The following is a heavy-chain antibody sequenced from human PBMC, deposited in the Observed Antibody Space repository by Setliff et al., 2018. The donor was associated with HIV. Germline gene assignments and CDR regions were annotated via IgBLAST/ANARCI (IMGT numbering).Heavy chain of an antibody. Sequence: ASVKVSCKASEYTFTLYGISWVRQAPGQGLEWMGWISAYNGNTNYAQKLQGRVTMTTDTSTSTAYMELRSLRSDDTAVYYCARGGLSGDYIFGFDYWGQGTLVTVSP. V-gene: IGHV1-18*01. CDR2: ISAYNGNT. D-gene: IGHD4-17*01. CDR3: ARGGLSGDYIFGFDY. CDR1: EYTFTLYG. J-gene: IGHJ4*02.